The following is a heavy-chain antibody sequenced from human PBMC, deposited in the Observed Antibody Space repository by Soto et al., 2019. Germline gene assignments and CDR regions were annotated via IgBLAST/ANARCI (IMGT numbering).Heavy chain of an antibody. Sequence: QMQLVQSGPEVKKPGTSVKVSCKASGFTFTSSAMQWVRHARGLRLEWIGWIGVGSGNTNYAQKFQERVTITRDMSTSTAYVELSSLRSEDTVVYYCAAEWLRYPEHEEDHTPWGQGTLVTVSS. D-gene: IGHD5-12*01. CDR2: IGVGSGNT. V-gene: IGHV1-58*02. J-gene: IGHJ4*02. CDR3: AAEWLRYPEHEEDHTP. CDR1: GFTFTSSA.